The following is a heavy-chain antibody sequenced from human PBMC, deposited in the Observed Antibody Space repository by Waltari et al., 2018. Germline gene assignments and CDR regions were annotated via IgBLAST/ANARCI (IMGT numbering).Heavy chain of an antibody. V-gene: IGHV4-30-4*08. CDR2: IYYSGST. CDR1: GGSISSGDYY. Sequence: QVQLQESGPGLVKPSQTLSLTCTVSGGSISSGDYYWSWIRPPPGKGLEWIGYIYYSGSTYYNPSLKSRVTISVDTSKNQFSLKLSSVTAADTAVYYCARGGSAYYYYYGMDVWGQGTTVTVSS. J-gene: IGHJ6*02. D-gene: IGHD6-25*01. CDR3: ARGGSAYYYYYGMDV.